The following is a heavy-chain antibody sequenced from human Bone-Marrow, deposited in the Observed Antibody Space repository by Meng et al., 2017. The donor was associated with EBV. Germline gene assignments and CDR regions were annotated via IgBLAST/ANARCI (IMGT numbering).Heavy chain of an antibody. CDR2: INANTGNP. CDR1: GYPLTSYA. Sequence: VGLVASGAEVKKRGGSVKVSCKASGYPLTSYAMNWVRQAPGQGLEWMGWINANTGNPTYAQGFTGRFVFSLDTSVSTAYLQISSLKAEDTAVYYCARAYNLAYCGGDCFNWFDPWGQGTLVTVSS. D-gene: IGHD2-21*02. CDR3: ARAYNLAYCGGDCFNWFDP. J-gene: IGHJ5*02. V-gene: IGHV7-4-1*02.